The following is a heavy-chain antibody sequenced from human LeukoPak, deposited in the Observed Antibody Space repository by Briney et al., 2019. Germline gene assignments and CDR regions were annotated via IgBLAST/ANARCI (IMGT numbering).Heavy chain of an antibody. J-gene: IGHJ5*02. CDR1: GGSISNSSYY. CDR2: ILYTGST. D-gene: IGHD2-2*01. Sequence: ASETLSLTCIVSGGSISNSSYYWGWIRQPPGKGLEWIGTILYTGSTFYNMSFKSRVTISVDTSKTQFSLKLNSVTAADTAVYYCARQEVGAGYCSSTSCSEPHWFDPWGQGTLVTVSS. CDR3: ARQEVGAGYCSSTSCSEPHWFDP. V-gene: IGHV4-39*01.